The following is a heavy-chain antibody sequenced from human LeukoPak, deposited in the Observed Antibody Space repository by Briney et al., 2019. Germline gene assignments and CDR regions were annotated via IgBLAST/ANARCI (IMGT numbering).Heavy chain of an antibody. CDR1: GGSISNYY. CDR3: ARQAAANSIDY. V-gene: IGHV4-59*08. Sequence: SETLSLTCTVSGGSISNYYWSWIRQPPGKGLEWIGYLNYSGSTTYNPSLKSRVTISVDTSKNQFSLKLTSATAADTAVYYCARQAAANSIDYWGQGTVVTVS. J-gene: IGHJ4*02. D-gene: IGHD2-2*01. CDR2: LNYSGST.